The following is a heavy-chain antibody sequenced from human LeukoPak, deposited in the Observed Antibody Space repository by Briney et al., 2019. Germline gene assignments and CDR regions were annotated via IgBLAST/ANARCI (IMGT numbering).Heavy chain of an antibody. CDR1: GGSISSYY. CDR3: ARDSLSYSGSYFDY. CDR2: IYYSGST. J-gene: IGHJ4*02. D-gene: IGHD1-26*01. Sequence: PSETLSPTCTVSGGSISSYYWSWIRQPPGKGLEWIGYIYYSGSTNYNPSLKSRVTISVDTSKNQFSLKLSSVTAADTAVYYCARDSLSYSGSYFDYWGQGTLVTVSS. V-gene: IGHV4-59*01.